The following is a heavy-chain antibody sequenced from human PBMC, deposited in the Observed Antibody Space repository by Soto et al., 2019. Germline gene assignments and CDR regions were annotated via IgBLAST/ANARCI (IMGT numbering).Heavy chain of an antibody. CDR3: ARFDDSSSSDY. J-gene: IGHJ4*02. CDR2: ISYDGSNK. Sequence: QVQLVESGGGVVQPGRSLRLSCAASGFTFSSYAMHWVRQAPGKGLEWVAVISYDGSNKYYADAVKGRFTISRDNSKNTRYLPMNSLRAEDTAVYSCARFDDSSSSDYWGQGTLVTVSS. CDR1: GFTFSSYA. D-gene: IGHD6-6*01. V-gene: IGHV3-30-3*01.